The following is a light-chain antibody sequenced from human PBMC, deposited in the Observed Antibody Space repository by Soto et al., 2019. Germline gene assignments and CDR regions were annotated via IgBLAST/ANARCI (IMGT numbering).Light chain of an antibody. J-gene: IGKJ1*01. CDR2: AAS. CDR3: QQSYSSPRT. Sequence: DIQMPQSPSSLSASVGDRVTITCRASQSISNYLNWYQKKPGKAPKLLMFAASSLQSGVPSRFSGGGSAADFTLTISSLQPEDFATYYCQQSYSSPRTFGQGTKVDSK. V-gene: IGKV1-39*01. CDR1: QSISNY.